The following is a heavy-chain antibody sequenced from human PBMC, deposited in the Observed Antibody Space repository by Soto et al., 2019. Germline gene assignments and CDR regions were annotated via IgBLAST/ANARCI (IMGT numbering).Heavy chain of an antibody. CDR2: IYYSGST. D-gene: IGHD6-13*01. CDR3: ARERWDAFDI. Sequence: PSETLSLTCTVSGGSLSSYYWSWIRQPPGKGLEWIGYIYYSGSTNYNPSLKSRVTISVDTSKNQFSLKLSSATAADTAVYYCARERWDAFDIWGQGTMVTVSS. J-gene: IGHJ3*02. V-gene: IGHV4-59*01. CDR1: GGSLSSYY.